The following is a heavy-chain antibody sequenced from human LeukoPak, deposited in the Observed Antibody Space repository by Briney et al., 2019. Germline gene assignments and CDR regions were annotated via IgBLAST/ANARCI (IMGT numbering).Heavy chain of an antibody. CDR1: GGTFSSYA. Sequence: ASVKVSCKASGGTFSSYAICWVRQAPGQGLEWMGWISAYNGNTNYAQKLQGRVTMTTDTSTSTAYMELRSLRSDDTAVYYCARVCRWELRGFDYWGQGTLDTVSS. J-gene: IGHJ4*02. CDR3: ARVCRWELRGFDY. CDR2: ISAYNGNT. D-gene: IGHD1-26*01. V-gene: IGHV1-18*01.